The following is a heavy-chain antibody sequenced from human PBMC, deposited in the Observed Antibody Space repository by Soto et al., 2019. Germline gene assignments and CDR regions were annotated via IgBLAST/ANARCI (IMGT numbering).Heavy chain of an antibody. CDR3: AKIVTRHSLVPVFDQ. CDR2: ISWDSGSI. V-gene: IGHV3-9*01. Sequence: QLVESGGGLVQRGRSLRLSCVASGFRFDEYAIHWVRQAPGKGLEWVSGISWDSGSINYAGSVRGRFTVSRDNAKNSLYLHMTSLRSEDTAFYYCAKIVTRHSLVPVFDQWGQGALVSVSS. D-gene: IGHD2-21*01. CDR1: GFRFDEYA. J-gene: IGHJ4*02.